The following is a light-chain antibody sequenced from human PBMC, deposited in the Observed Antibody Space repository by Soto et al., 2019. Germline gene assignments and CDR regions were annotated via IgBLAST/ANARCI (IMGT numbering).Light chain of an antibody. CDR1: SSDLGGYNF. CDR3: SSYAGSNNYV. V-gene: IGLV2-8*01. J-gene: IGLJ1*01. CDR2: EVS. Sequence: QSALTQPPSASGSPGQSVIISCTGTSSDLGGYNFVSWYQQHPGKAPTLMIYEVSKRPSGVPDRFSGSKSGNTASLTVSGLQAEDEADYYCSSYAGSNNYVFGTGTKLTVL.